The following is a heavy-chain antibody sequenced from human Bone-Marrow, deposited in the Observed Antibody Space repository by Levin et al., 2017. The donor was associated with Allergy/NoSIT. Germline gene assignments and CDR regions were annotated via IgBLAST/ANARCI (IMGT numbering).Heavy chain of an antibody. Sequence: SETLSLTCTVSGDSISIGDSYWSWLRQHPGKGLEWIGYIYYTGSTSYNPSLKGRVSISIDTTKNQFSLRLGSVNAADTAVYYCARERGLCSTSSCYLGRFDPWGQGALVTVSS. CDR2: IYYTGST. CDR3: ARERGLCSTSSCYLGRFDP. J-gene: IGHJ5*02. CDR1: GDSISIGDSY. V-gene: IGHV4-31*03. D-gene: IGHD2-2*01.